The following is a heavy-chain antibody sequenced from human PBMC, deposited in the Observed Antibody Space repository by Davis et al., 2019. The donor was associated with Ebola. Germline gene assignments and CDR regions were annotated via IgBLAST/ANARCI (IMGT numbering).Heavy chain of an antibody. D-gene: IGHD6-13*01. Sequence: HTGGSLRLSCAASGSTFSSYWLHWVRQAPGKGLVWVSRINSDGSSTSYADPVKGRFTISRDNAKNTLYLQMNSLRAEDTAVYYCARGEQQLADYWGQGTLVTVSS. CDR1: GSTFSSYW. J-gene: IGHJ4*02. V-gene: IGHV3-74*01. CDR2: INSDGSST. CDR3: ARGEQQLADY.